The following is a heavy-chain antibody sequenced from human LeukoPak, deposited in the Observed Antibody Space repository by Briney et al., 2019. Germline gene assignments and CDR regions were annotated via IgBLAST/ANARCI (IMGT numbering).Heavy chain of an antibody. J-gene: IGHJ4*02. CDR1: GFTFSSYS. Sequence: GGSLRLSCAASGFTFSSYSMNWVRQAPGKGLEWVSSISSGSNYTYYADSVKGRFTISRDNAKNSLYLQLNSLRAEDTAVYYCARLRGYCSSSSCYGAEDYWGQGTLVTVSS. D-gene: IGHD2-2*01. CDR3: ARLRGYCSSSSCYGAEDY. CDR2: ISSGSNYT. V-gene: IGHV3-21*01.